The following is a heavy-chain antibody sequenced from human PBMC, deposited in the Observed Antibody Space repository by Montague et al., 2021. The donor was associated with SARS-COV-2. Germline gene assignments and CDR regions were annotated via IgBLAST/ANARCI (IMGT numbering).Heavy chain of an antibody. CDR1: GGTFSSYA. V-gene: IGHV1-69*04. CDR2: IIPIFGIA. D-gene: IGHD1-26*01. Sequence: SGMVSFKASGGTFSSYAISWVRQAPGQGLEWMGRIIPIFGIANYAQKFQGRVTITADKSTSTAYMELSSLRSEDTAVYYCARAENSGSYGYYYGMDVWGQGTTVIVSS. CDR3: ARAENSGSYGYYYGMDV. J-gene: IGHJ6*02.